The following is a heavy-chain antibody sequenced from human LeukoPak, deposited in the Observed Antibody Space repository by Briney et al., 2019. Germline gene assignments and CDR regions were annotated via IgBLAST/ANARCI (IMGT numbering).Heavy chain of an antibody. CDR2: ISSSNNTI. V-gene: IGHV3-48*01. CDR3: TRRLAY. J-gene: IGHJ4*02. Sequence: PGGSLRLSCAASGFTFSSYIMNWVRQAPGKGLEWISYISSSNNTIYYADSVKGRFTISRDNAKNSLFLQMNSLRAEDTAVYYCTRRLAYWGQGTLVTVSS. CDR1: GFTFSSYI.